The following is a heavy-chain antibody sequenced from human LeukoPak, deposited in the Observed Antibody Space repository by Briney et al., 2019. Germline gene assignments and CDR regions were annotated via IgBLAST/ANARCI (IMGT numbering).Heavy chain of an antibody. D-gene: IGHD2-2*01. J-gene: IGHJ4*02. Sequence: GGTLRLSCAASGFTFSSYGMSWVRQAPGKGLEWVSGISGSGRNTYYADSVKGRFTISRDNSKNTLYLQMNSLRVEDTALYYCARDLGYCSSTSCYGLDYWGQGTLVTVSS. CDR3: ARDLGYCSSTSCYGLDY. CDR2: ISGSGRNT. CDR1: GFTFSSYG. V-gene: IGHV3-23*01.